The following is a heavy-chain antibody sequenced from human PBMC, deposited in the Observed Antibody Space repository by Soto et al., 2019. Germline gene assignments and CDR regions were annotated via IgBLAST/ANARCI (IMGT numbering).Heavy chain of an antibody. CDR2: VRGSNDNT. Sequence: EVQLVESGGNLVQPGGSLRLSCAASGFIFGDYAMSWVRQAPGKGLEWLSLVRGSNDNTYYADYVRGRFTISRDNSRNTLYLQMNSLGVDDTAIYSCAKDWTHLDYWGQGTLVTVSS. CDR3: AKDWTHLDY. V-gene: IGHV3-23*04. CDR1: GFIFGDYA. D-gene: IGHD3-3*01. J-gene: IGHJ4*02.